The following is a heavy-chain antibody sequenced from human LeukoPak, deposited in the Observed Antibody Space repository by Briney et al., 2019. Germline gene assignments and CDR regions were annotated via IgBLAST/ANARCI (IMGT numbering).Heavy chain of an antibody. CDR1: GYTFTSYY. CDR2: INPSGGST. CDR3: ARVGATFVSDY. Sequence: ASVKVPCKASGYTFTSYYMHWVRQAPGQGLEWMGIINPSGGSTSYAQKFQGRVTMTRNTSISTAYMELSSLRSEDTAVYYCARVGATFVSDYWGQGTLVTVSS. J-gene: IGHJ4*02. D-gene: IGHD1-26*01. V-gene: IGHV1-46*01.